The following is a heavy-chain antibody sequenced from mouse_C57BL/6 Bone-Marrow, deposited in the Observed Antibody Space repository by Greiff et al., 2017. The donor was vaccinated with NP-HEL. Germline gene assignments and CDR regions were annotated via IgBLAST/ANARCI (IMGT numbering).Heavy chain of an antibody. V-gene: IGHV2-5*01. Sequence: VKLMESGPGLVQPSQSLSITCTVSGFSLTSYGVHWVRQSPGKGLEWLGVIWRGGSTDYNAAFMSRLSITKDNSKSQVFFKMNSLQADDTAIYYCAKTIYYYGYWYFDVWGTGTTVTVSS. CDR1: GFSLTSYG. J-gene: IGHJ1*03. D-gene: IGHD1-1*01. CDR3: AKTIYYYGYWYFDV. CDR2: IWRGGST.